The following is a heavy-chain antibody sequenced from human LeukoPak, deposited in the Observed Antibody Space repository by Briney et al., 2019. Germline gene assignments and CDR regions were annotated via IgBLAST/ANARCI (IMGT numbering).Heavy chain of an antibody. J-gene: IGHJ4*02. CDR1: GDSISSYY. Sequence: SETLSLTCTVSGDSISSYYWSWIRQPPGKGLEWIGYIYYSGSTKYNPSLKSRVTMSVDTSKNQFSLKLSSVTAADTAVYYCARDRRVDIVGAIPDYWGQGTLVTVSS. V-gene: IGHV4-59*12. CDR2: IYYSGST. CDR3: ARDRRVDIVGAIPDY. D-gene: IGHD1-26*01.